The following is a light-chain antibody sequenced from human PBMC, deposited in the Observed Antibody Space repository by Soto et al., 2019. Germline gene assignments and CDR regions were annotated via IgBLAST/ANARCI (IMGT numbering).Light chain of an antibody. J-gene: IGKJ3*01. V-gene: IGKV3-20*01. CDR2: GAS. CDR3: QQYGSSPT. Sequence: EIVLTQSPGTLSLSPGERATLSCRASRSVSNNYLAWYRQKPGQTPRLLIYGASSRAAGLPDRFSGSGSGTDFTLTISRLEPEDFAVYFCQQYGSSPTFGPGTKVEIK. CDR1: RSVSNNY.